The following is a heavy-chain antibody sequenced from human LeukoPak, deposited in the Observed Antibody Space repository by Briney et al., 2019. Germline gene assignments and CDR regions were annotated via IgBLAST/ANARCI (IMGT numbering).Heavy chain of an antibody. J-gene: IGHJ4*02. CDR2: IYYSGST. V-gene: IGHV4-59*08. CDR3: ARVDGYHVLDY. CDR1: GGSISSYY. D-gene: IGHD5-24*01. Sequence: PSETLSLTCTVSGGSISSYYWSWIRQPPGKGLEWIGYIYYSGSTNYNPSLKSRVTISLDTSKNQFSLKLSSMTAADTAVYYCARVDGYHVLDYWGQGTLVTVSS.